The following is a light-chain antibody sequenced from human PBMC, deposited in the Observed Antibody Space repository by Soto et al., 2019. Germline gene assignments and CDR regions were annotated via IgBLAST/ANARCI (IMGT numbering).Light chain of an antibody. V-gene: IGKV3-20*01. CDR3: QQYDISPRT. Sequence: EIVLTQSPGTLSLSPGDGATLSCRASQTVGNNYLAWYQQRPGQSPRLLIHGASTRATGIPDRFSGSGSGIEFTLTIGRLEPEDFAVYYCQQYDISPRTFGQGTKVEIK. J-gene: IGKJ1*01. CDR1: QTVGNNY. CDR2: GAS.